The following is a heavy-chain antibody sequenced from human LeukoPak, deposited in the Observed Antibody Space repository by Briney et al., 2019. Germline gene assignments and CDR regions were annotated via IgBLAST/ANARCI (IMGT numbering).Heavy chain of an antibody. D-gene: IGHD1-26*01. CDR3: ARPRVGATGWFDP. CDR1: GFTLSSYS. CDR2: ISSSSNTI. Sequence: GGSLRLSCAASGFTLSSYSLNWVRQAPGKGLEWVSYISSSSNTIYYADSVKGRFTISRDNAKNSLYLQMNSLRAADTAVYYCARPRVGATGWFDPWGQGTLVTVSS. V-gene: IGHV3-48*01. J-gene: IGHJ5*02.